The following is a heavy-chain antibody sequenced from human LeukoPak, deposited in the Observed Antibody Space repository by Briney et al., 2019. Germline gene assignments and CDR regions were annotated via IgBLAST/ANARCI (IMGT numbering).Heavy chain of an antibody. CDR1: GLTFSSYG. J-gene: IGHJ4*02. Sequence: PGRSLRLSCAASGLTFSSYGMHLVRQAPGKGLEWVAVISYDGSNKYYADSVKGRFTISRDNSKNTLYLQMNSLRAEDTAVYYCAKDSDLNDRGLDYWGQGTLVTVSS. CDR3: AKDSDLNDRGLDY. D-gene: IGHD3-9*01. CDR2: ISYDGSNK. V-gene: IGHV3-30*18.